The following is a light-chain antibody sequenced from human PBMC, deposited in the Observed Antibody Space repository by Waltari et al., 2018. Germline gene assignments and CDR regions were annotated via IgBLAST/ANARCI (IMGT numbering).Light chain of an antibody. J-gene: IGLJ1*01. CDR1: NIGRKT. CDR3: QVWDSSRDHGV. Sequence: SYVLTQPPSVSVDPGETARITCGGNNIGRKTVHWYQQKPGQTPVVVISYDSDRPSGIPERFSGSNSGNTATLTISRVEAGDEADYYCQVWDSSRDHGVFGTGTKVTVL. V-gene: IGLV3-21*04. CDR2: YDS.